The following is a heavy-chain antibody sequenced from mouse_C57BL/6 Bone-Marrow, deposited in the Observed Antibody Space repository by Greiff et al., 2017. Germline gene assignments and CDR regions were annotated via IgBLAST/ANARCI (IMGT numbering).Heavy chain of an antibody. CDR2: IWSGGST. Sequence: VQVVESGPGLVQPSQSLSITCTVSGFSLTSYGVHWVRQSPGKGLEWLGVIWSGGSTDYNAAFISRLSISKDNSKSQVFFKMNSLQADDTAIYYCAGYYYGSSSYAMDYWGQGTSVTVSS. D-gene: IGHD1-1*01. J-gene: IGHJ4*01. CDR3: AGYYYGSSSYAMDY. CDR1: GFSLTSYG. V-gene: IGHV2-2*01.